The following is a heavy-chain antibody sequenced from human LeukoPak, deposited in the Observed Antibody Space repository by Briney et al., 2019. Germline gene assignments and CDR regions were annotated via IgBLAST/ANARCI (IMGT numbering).Heavy chain of an antibody. Sequence: GGSLRLSCAASGFTFSSYEMNWVRQAPGKGLEWVAVISYDGSNKYYADSVKGRFTISRDNSKNTLYLQMNSLRPEDTALYYCARDGGHGSGSYPFDYWGQGTLVTVSS. J-gene: IGHJ4*02. CDR2: ISYDGSNK. CDR1: GFTFSSYE. CDR3: ARDGGHGSGSYPFDY. D-gene: IGHD3-10*01. V-gene: IGHV3-30*04.